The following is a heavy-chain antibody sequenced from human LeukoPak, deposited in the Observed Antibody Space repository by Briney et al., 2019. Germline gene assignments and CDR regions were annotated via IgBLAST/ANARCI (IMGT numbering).Heavy chain of an antibody. Sequence: SETLSLTCTVSGYSISSGYYWGWIRQPPGKGLEWIGSIYHSGSTYYNPSLKSRVTISVDTSKNQFSLKLSSVTAAGTAVYYCARDVSSIVVVVAARSWFDPWGQGTLVTVSS. CDR1: GYSISSGYY. V-gene: IGHV4-38-2*02. CDR3: ARDVSSIVVVVAARSWFDP. J-gene: IGHJ5*02. CDR2: IYHSGST. D-gene: IGHD2-15*01.